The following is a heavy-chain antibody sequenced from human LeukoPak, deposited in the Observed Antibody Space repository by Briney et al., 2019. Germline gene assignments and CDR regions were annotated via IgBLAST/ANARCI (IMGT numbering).Heavy chain of an antibody. V-gene: IGHV3-74*01. CDR3: ARVSGRDGYNFFDY. J-gene: IGHJ4*02. CDR1: GFTFNYYW. CDR2: INPDGSTT. D-gene: IGHD5-24*01. Sequence: GSLRLSCAASGFTFNYYWTHWVRQAPGKGLVWVSRINPDGSTTSYAVSVQGRFTISRDNAKNTLYLQMNSLRAEDTAVYYCARVSGRDGYNFFDYWGQGTLVTVSS.